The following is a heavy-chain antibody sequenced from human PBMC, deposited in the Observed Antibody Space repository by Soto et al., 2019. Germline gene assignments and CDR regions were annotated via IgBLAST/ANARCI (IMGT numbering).Heavy chain of an antibody. D-gene: IGHD3-10*01. CDR3: ARLSITGTTGHDTRGSGSYPSPDYYYYMDV. CDR2: IYYSGST. Sequence: TSETLSLTCTVSGGNISSSSYYWGWIRKPPGKGLEWIGSIYYSGSTYYNPSLKSRVTISVDTSKNQFSLKLSSVTAADTAVYYCARLSITGTTGHDTRGSGSYPSPDYYYYMDVWGKGTTVTVSS. J-gene: IGHJ6*03. V-gene: IGHV4-39*01. CDR1: GGNISSSSYY.